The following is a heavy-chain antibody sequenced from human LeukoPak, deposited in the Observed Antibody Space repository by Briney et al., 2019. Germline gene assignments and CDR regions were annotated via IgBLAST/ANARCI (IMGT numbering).Heavy chain of an antibody. Sequence: ASVKVSCKASGGTFSSYAISWVRQAPGQGLEWMGGIIPIFGTANYAQKFQGRVTITTDESTSTAYMELSSLRSEDTAVYYCARAAPRGYCSSTSCYNLSYWGQGTLVTVSS. CDR2: IIPIFGTA. D-gene: IGHD2-2*02. V-gene: IGHV1-69*05. CDR3: ARAAPRGYCSSTSCYNLSY. CDR1: GGTFSSYA. J-gene: IGHJ4*02.